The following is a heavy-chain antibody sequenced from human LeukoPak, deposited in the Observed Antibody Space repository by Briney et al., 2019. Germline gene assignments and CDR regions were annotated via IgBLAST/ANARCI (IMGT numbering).Heavy chain of an antibody. V-gene: IGHV3-33*06. D-gene: IGHD6-6*01. Sequence: GGSLRLSCVGSGFTFSSHGMHWVRQAPGKGLEWVAVSWFDGKNKYYADSVKGRFTISRDNSKNMLYLQMNSLRTDDTALYYCAKARLYSSSSVLDYWGQGTLVTVSS. J-gene: IGHJ4*02. CDR2: SWFDGKNK. CDR3: AKARLYSSSSVLDY. CDR1: GFTFSSHG.